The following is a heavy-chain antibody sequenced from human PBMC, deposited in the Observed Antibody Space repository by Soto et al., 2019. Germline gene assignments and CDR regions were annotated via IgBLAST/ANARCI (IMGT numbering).Heavy chain of an antibody. V-gene: IGHV3-30-3*01. Sequence: GGSLRLSCAASGFTFSSYAMHWVRQAPGKGLEGVAVISYDGSNKYYADSVKGRFTISRDNSKNTLYRQMNSLCAEDPAVYYCARWVAAPGWFAPWGKGTLVTVSS. CDR1: GFTFSSYA. J-gene: IGHJ5*02. CDR2: ISYDGSNK. D-gene: IGHD2-15*01. CDR3: ARWVAAPGWFAP.